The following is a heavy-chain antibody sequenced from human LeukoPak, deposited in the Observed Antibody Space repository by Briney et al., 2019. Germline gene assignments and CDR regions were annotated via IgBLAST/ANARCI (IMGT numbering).Heavy chain of an antibody. CDR2: MNPNSGNT. D-gene: IGHD2-2*03. Sequence: ASVKVSCKASGYAFTSYDINWVRQATGQGLEWMGWMNPNSGNTGYAQKSQGRVTMTRNTSISTAYMELSSLRSEDTAVYYCARVGLDIVVVPAASDNWFDPWGQGTLVTVSS. CDR1: GYAFTSYD. V-gene: IGHV1-8*01. CDR3: ARVGLDIVVVPAASDNWFDP. J-gene: IGHJ5*02.